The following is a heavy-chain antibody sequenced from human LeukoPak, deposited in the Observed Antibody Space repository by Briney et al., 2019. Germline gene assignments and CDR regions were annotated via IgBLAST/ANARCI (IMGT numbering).Heavy chain of an antibody. CDR1: GGSISSYY. V-gene: IGHV4-4*07. CDR2: IYTSGST. D-gene: IGHD3-10*01. Sequence: SKTLSLTCTVSGGSISSYYWSWIRQPAGKGLEWIGRIYTSGSTNYNPSLKSRVTMSVDTSKNQFSLKLSSVTAADTAVYYCATDLERNYYGSGSYYFHDYWGQGTLVTVSS. J-gene: IGHJ4*02. CDR3: ATDLERNYYGSGSYYFHDY.